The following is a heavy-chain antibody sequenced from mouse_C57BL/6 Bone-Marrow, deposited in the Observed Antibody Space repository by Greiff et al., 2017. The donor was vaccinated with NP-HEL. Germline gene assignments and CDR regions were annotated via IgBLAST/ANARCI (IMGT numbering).Heavy chain of an antibody. D-gene: IGHD2-2*01. CDR2: IDPETGGT. CDR3: TGGYDDFDY. Sequence: VQVVESGAELVRPGASVTLSCKASGYTFTDYEMHWVKQTPVHGLEWIGAIDPETGGTAYNQKFKGKAILTADKSSSTAYMELRSLTSEDSAVYYCTGGYDDFDYWGQGTTLTVSS. J-gene: IGHJ2*01. CDR1: GYTFTDYE. V-gene: IGHV1-15*01.